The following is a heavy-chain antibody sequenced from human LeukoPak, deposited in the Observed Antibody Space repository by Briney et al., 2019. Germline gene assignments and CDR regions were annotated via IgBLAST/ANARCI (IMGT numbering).Heavy chain of an antibody. CDR2: IKQDGNEK. CDR1: GFTFSSHG. CDR3: ARDFVVRGESDY. J-gene: IGHJ4*02. V-gene: IGHV3-7*01. Sequence: GGTLRLSCVGSGFTFSSHGSSWVRQAPGKGLEWVANIKQDGNEKYYVDSVKGRFTISRDNTKNSLYLQMNSLRAEDTAVYYCARDFVVRGESDYWGQGTLVTVSS. D-gene: IGHD3-10*01.